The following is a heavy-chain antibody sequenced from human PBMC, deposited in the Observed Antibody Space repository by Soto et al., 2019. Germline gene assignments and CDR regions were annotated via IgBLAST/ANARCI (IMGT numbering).Heavy chain of an antibody. J-gene: IGHJ5*02. V-gene: IGHV1-18*01. CDR1: GYTFFTYD. CDR3: ARHHGPTTSENWFDP. CDR2: ISTYSGDT. D-gene: IGHD5-12*01. Sequence: ASVKVSCKASGYTFFTYDISWVRQAPGQGLEWMGWISTYSGDTKYAQKSQGRVTMTTDTSTTTAYLELRSLRSDDTAVYYCARHHGPTTSENWFDPWGQGTLVTVS.